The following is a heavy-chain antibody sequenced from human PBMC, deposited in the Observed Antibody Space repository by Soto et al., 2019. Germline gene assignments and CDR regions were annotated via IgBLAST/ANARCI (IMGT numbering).Heavy chain of an antibody. CDR2: IIPIFGTA. CDR3: ARDNWAVLRFLEGYYGMDV. V-gene: IGHV1-69*01. J-gene: IGHJ6*02. CDR1: GGTFSSYA. D-gene: IGHD3-3*01. Sequence: KVSCKASGGTFSSYAISWVRQAPGQGLEWLGGIIPIFGTANYAQKFQGRVTSTADESTSTAYMELSSLRSEDTAVYYCARDNWAVLRFLEGYYGMDVWGQGTTVTVSS.